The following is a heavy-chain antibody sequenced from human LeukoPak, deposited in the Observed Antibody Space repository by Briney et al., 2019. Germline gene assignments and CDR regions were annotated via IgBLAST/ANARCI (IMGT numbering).Heavy chain of an antibody. D-gene: IGHD3-22*01. CDR3: AKGDSGHYYDSSGYLNWFDP. CDR2: ISSSGGST. Sequence: GGSLRLSCAASGFTFSSYAMSWLRQAPEKGLEWVSGISSSGGSTYYADSVKGRFTISRDNSKNTLYLQMNSLRAEDTAVYYCAKGDSGHYYDSSGYLNWFDPWGQGTLVTVSS. CDR1: GFTFSSYA. J-gene: IGHJ5*02. V-gene: IGHV3-23*01.